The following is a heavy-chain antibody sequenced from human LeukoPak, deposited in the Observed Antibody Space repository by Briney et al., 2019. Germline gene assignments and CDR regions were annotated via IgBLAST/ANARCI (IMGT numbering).Heavy chain of an antibody. J-gene: IGHJ5*02. D-gene: IGHD3-3*01. Sequence: ASVTVSFKTSGYSFTDYYIHWVRQAPGQGREWMGWINTKSGRTSSARKFQGRVTMTRDPSITTVYMDMAWLTSDDTAIYFCARADFIDAGPYLIGPWGQGTLVTVSS. V-gene: IGHV1-2*02. CDR1: GYSFTDYY. CDR3: ARADFIDAGPYLIGP. CDR2: INTKSGRT.